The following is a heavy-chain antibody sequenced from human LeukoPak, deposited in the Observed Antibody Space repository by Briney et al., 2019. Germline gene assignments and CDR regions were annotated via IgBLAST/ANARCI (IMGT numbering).Heavy chain of an antibody. CDR2: ISSSDDTR. V-gene: IGHV3-11*04. CDR1: GFTFSDYY. J-gene: IGHJ3*02. Sequence: PGGSLRLSCAASGFTFSDYYMGWVRQAPGKGLEWVSYISSSDDTRYYADSVKGRFTTTKDNAKNSLYLQMNSLRAEDTAVYYCARALHDAFDIWGHGTMVTVSS. CDR3: ARALHDAFDI.